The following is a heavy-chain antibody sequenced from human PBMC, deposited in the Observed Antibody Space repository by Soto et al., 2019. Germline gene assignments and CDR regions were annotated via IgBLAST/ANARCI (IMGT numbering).Heavy chain of an antibody. CDR3: ASTKVVAATFDF. Sequence: GGSLRLSCGASGFAFRSYNMNWVRQAPGKGLEWVASISSGSSNIYYADSVKGRFTISRDNAKNSLYLQMDSLRAEDSAVYYCASTKVVAATFDFWGQGTLVTVSS. J-gene: IGHJ4*02. CDR1: GFAFRSYN. D-gene: IGHD2-15*01. V-gene: IGHV3-21*01. CDR2: ISSGSSNI.